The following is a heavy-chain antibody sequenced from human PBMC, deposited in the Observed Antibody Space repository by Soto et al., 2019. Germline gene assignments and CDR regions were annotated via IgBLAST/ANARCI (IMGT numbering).Heavy chain of an antibody. J-gene: IGHJ4*02. CDR2: IYYSGST. CDR1: GGSISSYY. D-gene: IGHD2-15*01. CDR3: ARHYAVVLYHFDY. Sequence: SETLSLTCTVSGGSISSYYWSWIRQPPGKGLEWIGYIYYSGSTNYNPSLKSRVTISVDTSKNQFSLKLSSVTAADTAVYYCARHYAVVLYHFDYWGLGTLVT. V-gene: IGHV4-59*08.